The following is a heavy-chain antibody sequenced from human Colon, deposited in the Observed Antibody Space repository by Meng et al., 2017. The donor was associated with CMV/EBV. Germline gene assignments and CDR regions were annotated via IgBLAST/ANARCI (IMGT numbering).Heavy chain of an antibody. CDR1: ASVSSGRSS. CDR3: AREPRYRDFWSWLDW. Sequence: ASVSSGRSSSSWVRNLPGKGLQCIGSVSYSGSTYYIPSLKSRLTISMDTSKNPFSLTVSSVTAAATAVYCCAREPRYRDFWSWLDWWGQGILVTVSS. V-gene: IGHV4-31*02. J-gene: IGHJ4*02. CDR2: VSYSGST. D-gene: IGHD3-3*01.